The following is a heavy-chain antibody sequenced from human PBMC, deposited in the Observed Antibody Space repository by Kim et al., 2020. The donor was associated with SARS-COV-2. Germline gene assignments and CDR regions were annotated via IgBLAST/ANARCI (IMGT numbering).Heavy chain of an antibody. Sequence: GRFTISRDNSKNTLYLQMNSLRAEDTAVYYCAKDTYYYDSSGSWRDAFDIWGQGTMVTVSS. CDR3: AKDTYYYDSSGSWRDAFDI. V-gene: IGHV3-30*02. D-gene: IGHD3-22*01. J-gene: IGHJ3*02.